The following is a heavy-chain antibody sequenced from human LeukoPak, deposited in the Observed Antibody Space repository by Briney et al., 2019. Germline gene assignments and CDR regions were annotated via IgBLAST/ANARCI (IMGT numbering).Heavy chain of an antibody. Sequence: PSETLSLTCTVSGGSISSSSYYWGWIRQPPGKGLESVGSIYYSGSTYYNPSLKSRVTISVDTSKNQFSLKLSSVTAADTAVYYCARHFRTVWSGYRWDWFDPWGQGTLVTVSS. CDR3: ARHFRTVWSGYRWDWFDP. CDR2: IYYSGST. V-gene: IGHV4-39*01. J-gene: IGHJ5*02. D-gene: IGHD3-3*01. CDR1: GGSISSSSYY.